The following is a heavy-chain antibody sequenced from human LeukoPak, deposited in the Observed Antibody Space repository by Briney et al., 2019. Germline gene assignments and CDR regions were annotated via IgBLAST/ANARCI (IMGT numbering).Heavy chain of an antibody. CDR2: INHSGST. J-gene: IGHJ6*04. V-gene: IGHV4-34*01. CDR3: ARGPRTQYYGMDV. CDR1: GGSFSGYY. D-gene: IGHD1-1*01. Sequence: SETLSLTCAVYGGSFSGYYWSWIRQPPGKGLEWIGEINHSGSTNYNPSLKSRVTISVDTSENQFSLKLSSVTAADTAVYYCARGPRTQYYGMDVWGKGTTVTVSS.